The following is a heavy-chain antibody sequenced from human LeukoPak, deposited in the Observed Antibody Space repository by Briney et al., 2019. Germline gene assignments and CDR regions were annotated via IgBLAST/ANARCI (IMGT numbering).Heavy chain of an antibody. J-gene: IGHJ6*02. D-gene: IGHD3-10*01. V-gene: IGHV4-34*01. CDR3: ARHHRAYYYYGMDV. Sequence: SETLSLTCAVYGGSFSGYYWSWIRQPPGKGLEWIGEINHSGSNNYNPSLKSRVTISVDTSKNQFSLKLSSVTAADTAVYYCARHHRAYYYYGMDVWGQGTTVTVSS. CDR2: INHSGSN. CDR1: GGSFSGYY.